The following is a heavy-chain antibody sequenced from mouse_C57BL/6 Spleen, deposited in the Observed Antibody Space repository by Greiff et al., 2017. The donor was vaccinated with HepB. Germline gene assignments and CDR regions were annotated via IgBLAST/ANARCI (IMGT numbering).Heavy chain of an antibody. J-gene: IGHJ1*03. CDR2: ISNGGGST. D-gene: IGHD1-1*01. CDR1: GFTFSDYY. V-gene: IGHV5-12*01. Sequence: EVKLMESGGGLVQPGGSLKLSCAASGFTFSDYYMYWVRQTPEKRLEWVAYISNGGGSTYYPDTVKGRFTISRDNAKNTLYLQMSRLKSEDTAMYYCARRALITTVVVHWYFDVWGTGTTVTVSS. CDR3: ARRALITTVVVHWYFDV.